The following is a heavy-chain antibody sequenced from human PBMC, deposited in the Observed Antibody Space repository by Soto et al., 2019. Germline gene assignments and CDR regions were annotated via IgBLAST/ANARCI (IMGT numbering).Heavy chain of an antibody. Sequence: QVQLQESGPGLVKPSQTLSLTCTVSGGSISSGDYYWSWIRQPPGKGLEWIGYIYYSGSTYYNPSLKSRVTISVDTSKNQFSLKLGSVTAADTAVYYCARDPDCSSTSCRGGGGRPGGFDPWGQGTLVTVSS. CDR2: IYYSGST. CDR1: GGSISSGDYY. CDR3: ARDPDCSSTSCRGGGGRPGGFDP. V-gene: IGHV4-30-4*01. D-gene: IGHD2-2*01. J-gene: IGHJ5*02.